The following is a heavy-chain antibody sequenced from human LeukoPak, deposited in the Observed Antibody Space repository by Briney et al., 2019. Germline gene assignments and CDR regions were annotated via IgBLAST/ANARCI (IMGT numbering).Heavy chain of an antibody. CDR2: ISSSGSTI. CDR3: ARGAGYSSSWYGTFDF. CDR1: GFSFSDYY. V-gene: IGHV3-11*01. Sequence: NPGGSLRLSCAASGFSFSDYYMTSIRQAPWKGLEWGSYISSSGSTIYYADSVKGRFTISRDNAKNSLYLQMNSLRAEDTAVYYCARGAGYSSSWYGTFDFWGQGTLVTVSS. J-gene: IGHJ4*02. D-gene: IGHD6-13*01.